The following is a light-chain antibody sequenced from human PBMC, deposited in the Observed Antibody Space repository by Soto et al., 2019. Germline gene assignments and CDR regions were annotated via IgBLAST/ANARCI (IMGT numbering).Light chain of an antibody. Sequence: QSVLTQPPSASGTPGQRVTISCSGSSSNIGSNPVNWYQQLPGTAPKLLSYSNNQRPSGVPDRCSGSKSGTSASLAISGLQSEDEADYFCAAWDDSLNAVIFGGGTKLTVL. V-gene: IGLV1-44*01. CDR3: AAWDDSLNAVI. J-gene: IGLJ2*01. CDR2: SNN. CDR1: SSNIGSNP.